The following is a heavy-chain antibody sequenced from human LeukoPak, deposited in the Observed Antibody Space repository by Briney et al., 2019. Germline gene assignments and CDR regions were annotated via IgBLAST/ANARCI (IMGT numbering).Heavy chain of an antibody. CDR1: GFTFNNYW. V-gene: IGHV3-7*01. CDR2: IKQDGSEK. Sequence: GGSLRLSCVASGFTFNNYWMSWVRQAPGKGLEWVANIKQDGSEKYFVDSVKGRFTISRDNAKNSLYLQMNSLRAEDTAVYYCARADPLMITFETWAFDIWGQGTMVTVSS. D-gene: IGHD3-16*01. CDR3: ARADPLMITFETWAFDI. J-gene: IGHJ3*02.